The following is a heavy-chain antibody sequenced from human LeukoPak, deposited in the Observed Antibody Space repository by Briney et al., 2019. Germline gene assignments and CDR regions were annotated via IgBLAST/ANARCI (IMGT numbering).Heavy chain of an antibody. V-gene: IGHV3-9*01. J-gene: IGHJ4*02. CDR3: AKDKGYCSGGSCEGYFDY. CDR2: ISWNSGSI. CDR1: GFTFDDYG. Sequence: GRSLRLSCAASGFTFDDYGMHWVRQAPGKGLEWVSGISWNSGSIGYADSVKGRFTISRDNAKNSLYLQMNSLRAEDTALYYCAKDKGYCSGGSCEGYFDYWGQGTLVTVSS. D-gene: IGHD2-15*01.